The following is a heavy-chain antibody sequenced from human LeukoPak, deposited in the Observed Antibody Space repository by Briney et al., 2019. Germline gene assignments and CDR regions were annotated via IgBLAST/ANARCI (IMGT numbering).Heavy chain of an antibody. CDR3: ARFNPDYGMDV. CDR1: GYTFTSYY. Sequence: EASVKVSCKASGYTFTSYYMHWVRQAPGQGLEWMGIINPSGGNTDYAQKFQGRVTMTTDTSTSTAYMELRSLRSDDTAVCYCARFNPDYGMDVWGQGTTVTVSS. V-gene: IGHV1-46*01. CDR2: INPSGGNT. J-gene: IGHJ6*02.